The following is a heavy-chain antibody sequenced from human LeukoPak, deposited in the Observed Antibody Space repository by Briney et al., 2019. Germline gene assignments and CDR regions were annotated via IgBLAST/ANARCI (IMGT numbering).Heavy chain of an antibody. Sequence: PSGTLSLTCAVSGGSISSSNWWSWVRQPPGKGLEWIGEIYHSGSTNYNPSLKSRVTISVDKSKNQFSLKLSSVTAADTAVYYCARVAVIAAAGNAFDIWGQGTMVSVSS. V-gene: IGHV4-4*02. CDR3: ARVAVIAAAGNAFDI. D-gene: IGHD6-13*01. J-gene: IGHJ3*02. CDR2: IYHSGST. CDR1: GGSISSSNW.